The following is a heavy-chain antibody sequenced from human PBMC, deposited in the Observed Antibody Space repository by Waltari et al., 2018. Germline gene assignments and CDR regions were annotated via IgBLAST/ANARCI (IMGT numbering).Heavy chain of an antibody. CDR1: GFTFSSYA. D-gene: IGHD6-19*01. CDR3: ASPLQWLDYFDY. Sequence: EVQLLESGGGLVQPGGSLRLSCAASGFTFSSYAMSWVRQAPGKGLDGVSASMGSGGSTYYADSVKGRFTISRDNSKNTLYLQMNSLRAEDTAVYYCASPLQWLDYFDYWGQGTLVTVSS. J-gene: IGHJ4*02. V-gene: IGHV3-23*01. CDR2: SMGSGGST.